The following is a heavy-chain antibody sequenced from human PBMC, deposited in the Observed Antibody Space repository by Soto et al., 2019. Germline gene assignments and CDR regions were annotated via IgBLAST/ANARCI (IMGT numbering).Heavy chain of an antibody. D-gene: IGHD6-19*01. CDR3: AKGAVAGPQEYNWFDP. CDR1: GFTFSSYA. CDR2: ISGSGGST. J-gene: IGHJ5*02. V-gene: IGHV3-23*01. Sequence: GGSLRLSCAASGFTFSSYAMSWVRQAPGKGLEWVSAISGSGGSTYYADSVKGRFTISRDNSKNTLYLQMNSLRAEDTAVYYCAKGAVAGPQEYNWFDPWGQGTLVTVSS.